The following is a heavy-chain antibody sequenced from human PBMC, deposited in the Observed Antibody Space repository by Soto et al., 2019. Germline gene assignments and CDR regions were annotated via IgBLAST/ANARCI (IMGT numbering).Heavy chain of an antibody. Sequence: QITLKESGPTLVKPTQTLTLTCTFSGFSLSTSGVGVGWIRQPPGKALEWLALIYWNDDKRYSPSLKSRLTITKDTSKNQVVHTMTNMDPVDTATYYCAHSRRYSSGLHIYYYYYGMDVWGQGTTVTVSS. J-gene: IGHJ6*02. CDR1: GFSLSTSGVG. V-gene: IGHV2-5*01. CDR3: AHSRRYSSGLHIYYYYYGMDV. D-gene: IGHD6-19*01. CDR2: IYWNDDK.